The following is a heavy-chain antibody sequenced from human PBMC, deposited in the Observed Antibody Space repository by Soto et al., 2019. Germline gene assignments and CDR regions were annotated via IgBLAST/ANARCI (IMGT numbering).Heavy chain of an antibody. CDR3: VRDVGPITIFGEALSGYFDS. CDR2: MSSDGTNE. V-gene: IGHV3-30-3*01. J-gene: IGHJ4*02. D-gene: IGHD3-3*01. CDR1: RFTFTTYA. Sequence: PGGSLRLSCAASRFTFTTYAMNWVRQAPGKGLEWVALMSSDGTNEHYADSVRGRFTVSRDNSRNTLFLQMNSLRVDDTAVYYCVRDVGPITIFGEALSGYFDSWGQGTLVTVSS.